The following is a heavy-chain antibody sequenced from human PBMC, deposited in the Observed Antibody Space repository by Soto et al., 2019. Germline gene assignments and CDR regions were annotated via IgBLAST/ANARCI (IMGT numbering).Heavy chain of an antibody. J-gene: IGHJ4*02. Sequence: GGSLRLSCAASGFTFSSYGMHWVRQAPGKGLEWVAVISYDGSNKYYADSVKGRFTISRDNSKNTLYLQMNSLRAEDTAVYYCAKDPGDFTVNYYFDYWGQGTLVTVSS. V-gene: IGHV3-30*18. D-gene: IGHD4-17*01. CDR1: GFTFSSYG. CDR3: AKDPGDFTVNYYFDY. CDR2: ISYDGSNK.